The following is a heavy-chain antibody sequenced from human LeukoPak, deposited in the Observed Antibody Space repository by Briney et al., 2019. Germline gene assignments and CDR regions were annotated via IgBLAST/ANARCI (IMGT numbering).Heavy chain of an antibody. CDR2: ISSSSSYI. D-gene: IGHD4-17*01. CDR1: GFTFSSYG. J-gene: IGHJ3*02. V-gene: IGHV3-21*01. CDR3: ARGSGGDYLPSAFDI. Sequence: GGSLRLSCAASGFTFSSYGMHWVRQAPGKGLEWVSSISSSSSYIYYADSVKGRFTISRDNAKNSLYLQMNSLRAEDTAVYYCARGSGGDYLPSAFDIWGQGTMVTVSS.